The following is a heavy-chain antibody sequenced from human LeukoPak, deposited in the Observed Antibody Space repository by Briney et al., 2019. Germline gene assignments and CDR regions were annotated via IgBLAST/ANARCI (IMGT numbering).Heavy chain of an antibody. Sequence: ASVKVSCKASGYTFTGYYIHWVRQAPGQGLEWMAWINPDSGDSYQGRVTMIRDTSISTASMEVSWLTSDDTAVYYCATGVATAFTYWGQGTLVTVSS. D-gene: IGHD5-12*01. J-gene: IGHJ4*02. CDR2: INPDSGDS. CDR1: GYTFTGYY. V-gene: IGHV1-2*02. CDR3: ATGVATAFTY.